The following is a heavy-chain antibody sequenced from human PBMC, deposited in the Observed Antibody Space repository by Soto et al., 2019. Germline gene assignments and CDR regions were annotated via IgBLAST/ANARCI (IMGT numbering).Heavy chain of an antibody. CDR1: GGSISSYY. J-gene: IGHJ2*01. CDR3: ARFRSYWYFDL. V-gene: IGHV4-59*01. CDR2: IYYSGRT. Sequence: QVQLQESGPGLVKPSETLSLTCTVSGGSISSYYWSWVRQPPGKGLEWIGYIYYSGRTNYNPSLKCRVTISVDTSKNQFSPKLSSVTAADTAVYYCARFRSYWYFDLWGRGTLVTVSS.